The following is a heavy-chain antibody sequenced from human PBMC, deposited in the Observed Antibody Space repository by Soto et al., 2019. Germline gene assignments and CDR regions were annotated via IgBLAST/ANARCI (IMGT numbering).Heavy chain of an antibody. CDR2: IVLGNGNT. D-gene: IGHD6-19*01. CDR3: ATRIGNIGWYWLDT. J-gene: IGHJ5*02. Sequence: SVKVSCKASGFTFSSSAVQWVRQARGQRLEWIGWIVLGNGNTNYAQKFQERVTITRDMSTSTAYMEVRSLTSEDTAVYYCATRIGNIGWYWLDTWGQGTLVTVSS. CDR1: GFTFSSSA. V-gene: IGHV1-58*01.